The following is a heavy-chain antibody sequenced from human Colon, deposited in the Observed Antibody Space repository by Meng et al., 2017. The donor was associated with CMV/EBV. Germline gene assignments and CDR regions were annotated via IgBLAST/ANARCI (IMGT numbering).Heavy chain of an antibody. V-gene: IGHV1-2*02. CDR3: GTFGGDFDY. CDR1: GYTFTGYL. D-gene: IGHD3-3*01. J-gene: IGHJ4*02. Sequence: QVHRMQTGAEMREPGASVKVSCKASGYTFTGYLIHWVRQAPGQGLEWMGWINPYSGDTIYAQKFEVGVTMTRDASITTAYLELSSLKSDDTAVYYCGTFGGDFDYWGQGTLVTASS. CDR2: INPYSGDT.